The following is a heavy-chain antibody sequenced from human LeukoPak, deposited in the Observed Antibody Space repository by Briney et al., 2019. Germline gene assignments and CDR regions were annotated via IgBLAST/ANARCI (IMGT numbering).Heavy chain of an antibody. D-gene: IGHD2/OR15-2a*01. CDR3: TRDATQYLRYGYFDS. CDR2: INNIASHI. Sequence: GGSLRLSCAASGFTFSNSAMSWVRQAPGKGLEWVSSINNIASHIYYADSVRGRFTISRDNAKNSVSLQMNNLRAEDTAVYYCTRDATQYLRYGYFDSWGQGILVTVSS. V-gene: IGHV3-21*01. J-gene: IGHJ4*02. CDR1: GFTFSNSA.